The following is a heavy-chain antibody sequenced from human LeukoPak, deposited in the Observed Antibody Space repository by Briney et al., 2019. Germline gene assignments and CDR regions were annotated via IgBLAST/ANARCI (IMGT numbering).Heavy chain of an antibody. CDR1: GFTFSSYA. CDR3: ARDAGYSYVPWNYFDY. V-gene: IGHV3-30*04. J-gene: IGHJ4*02. Sequence: GGSLRLSCAASGFTFSSYAMHWVRQAPGKGLEWVAVISYDGSNKYYADSVKGRFTISRDNSKNTLYLQMNSLRAEDTAVYYCARDAGYSYVPWNYFDYWGQGTLVTVSS. CDR2: ISYDGSNK. D-gene: IGHD5-18*01.